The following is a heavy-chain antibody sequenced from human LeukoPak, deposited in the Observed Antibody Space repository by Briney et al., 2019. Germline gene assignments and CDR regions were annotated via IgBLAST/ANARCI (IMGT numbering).Heavy chain of an antibody. V-gene: IGHV1-18*01. CDR3: ARVQAPRITIFGVVITYFDY. Sequence: ASVKVSCKASGYTFTSYGISWVRQAPGQGLEWMGWISAYNGNTNYAQKLQGRVTMTTDTSTSTAYMELRSLRSDDTAVYYCARVQAPRITIFGVVITYFDYWGQGTLVTVSS. CDR1: GYTFTSYG. D-gene: IGHD3-3*01. J-gene: IGHJ4*02. CDR2: ISAYNGNT.